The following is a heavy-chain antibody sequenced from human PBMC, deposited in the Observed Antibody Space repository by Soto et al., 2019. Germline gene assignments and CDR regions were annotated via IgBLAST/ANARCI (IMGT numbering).Heavy chain of an antibody. CDR3: ARDEVHCSGGSCSPYWYFDL. Sequence: ASVNVSCKSSGGTFSSYAISWVRQAPGQGLECMGGIIPIFGTANYAQKFQGRVTITADESTSTAYMELSSLRSEDTAVYYCARDEVHCSGGSCSPYWYFDLWGRGTLVTVSS. V-gene: IGHV1-69*13. CDR2: IIPIFGTA. D-gene: IGHD2-15*01. CDR1: GGTFSSYA. J-gene: IGHJ2*01.